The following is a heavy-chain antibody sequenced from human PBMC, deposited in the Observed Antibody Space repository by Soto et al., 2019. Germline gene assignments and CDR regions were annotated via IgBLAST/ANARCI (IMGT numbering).Heavy chain of an antibody. Sequence: EVQLLESGGGSVQPGGSLKISCGVSGFSIPDYGVTWVRQPPGKGLEWVSGFTGGHEKTFYADSVRGRFTLSREDSRNTVYLQMDSLRVEDTAVYYCTRWNGFGDSWGQGTLVTVAS. CDR1: GFSIPDYG. CDR2: FTGGHEKT. V-gene: IGHV3-23*01. CDR3: TRWNGFGDS. D-gene: IGHD1-1*01. J-gene: IGHJ4*02.